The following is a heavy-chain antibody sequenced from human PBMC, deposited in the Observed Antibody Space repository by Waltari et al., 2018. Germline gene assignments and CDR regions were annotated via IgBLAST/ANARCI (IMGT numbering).Heavy chain of an antibody. CDR3: ASYLS. V-gene: IGHV4-39*02. Sequence: QLQLQESGPGLVKPSETLSPTCTVPGGPISSRSHPWGWVRPTPGKGLELIGNSDSRGRTSYNPSRNSLVTVSVDTSKNHFSLKLTSVTAADTAVYYCASYLSWGQGILVTVSS. J-gene: IGHJ4*02. CDR1: GGPISSRSHP. CDR2: SDSRGRT.